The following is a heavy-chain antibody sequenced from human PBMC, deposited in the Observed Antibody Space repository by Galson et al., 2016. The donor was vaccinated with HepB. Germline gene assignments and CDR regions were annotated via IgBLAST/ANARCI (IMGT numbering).Heavy chain of an antibody. CDR3: AREGIISHDYFYGMDV. CDR2: ISYDGSNK. Sequence: SLRLSCAASGFTFRNYDMYWVRQAPGKGLEWVAVISYDGSNKYYADSVKGRFTISRDNSKNTQYLQMESLRAEDKAVYYCAREGIISHDYFYGMDVWGQGTTVTVSS. V-gene: IGHV3-30*04. CDR1: GFTFRNYD. D-gene: IGHD3-10*01. J-gene: IGHJ6*02.